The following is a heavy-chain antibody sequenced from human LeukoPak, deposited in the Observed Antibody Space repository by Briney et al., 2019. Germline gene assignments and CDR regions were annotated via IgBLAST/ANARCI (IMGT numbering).Heavy chain of an antibody. V-gene: IGHV3-15*01. CDR1: GFTFNNAW. D-gene: IGHD3-3*01. CDR3: LSDFGSLDY. J-gene: IGHJ4*02. CDR2: IKSKTDGGTT. Sequence: GGSLTLSCAASGFTFNNAWTTWVRQAPGKGLEWVGCIKSKTDGGTTDYAAPVKGRFTNSRDDSKDTLYLQMNSLKTEDTAVYYCLSDFGSLDYWGQGALVTVSS.